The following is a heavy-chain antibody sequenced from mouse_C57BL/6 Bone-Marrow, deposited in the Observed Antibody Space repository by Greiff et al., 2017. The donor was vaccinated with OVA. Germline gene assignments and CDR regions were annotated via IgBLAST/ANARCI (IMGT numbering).Heavy chain of an antibody. J-gene: IGHJ1*03. CDR1: GYTFTSYW. Sequence: QVQLQQSGAELVKPGASVKLSCKASGYTFTSYWMQWVKQRPGQGLEWIGEIDPSDSYTNYNQKFKGKATLTVDTSSSTAYMQLSSLTSEDSAVYYCARYYGGYFDVWGTGTTVTVSS. V-gene: IGHV1-50*01. CDR2: IDPSDSYT. CDR3: ARYYGGYFDV. D-gene: IGHD1-2*01.